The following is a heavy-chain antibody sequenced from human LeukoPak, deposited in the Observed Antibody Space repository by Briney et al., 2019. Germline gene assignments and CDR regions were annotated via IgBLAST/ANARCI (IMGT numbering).Heavy chain of an antibody. CDR2: INPNSGNT. D-gene: IGHD6-13*01. CDR3: ARGWADKAAAECFDY. Sequence: GASVKVSCKASGGTFSSYAISWVRQAPGQGREWMGRINPNSGNTGYAQKLQGRVTMTRNTSISTAYMELSSLRSEDTAVYYCARGWADKAAAECFDYWGQGTLVTVSS. CDR1: GGTFSSYA. J-gene: IGHJ4*02. V-gene: IGHV1-8*02.